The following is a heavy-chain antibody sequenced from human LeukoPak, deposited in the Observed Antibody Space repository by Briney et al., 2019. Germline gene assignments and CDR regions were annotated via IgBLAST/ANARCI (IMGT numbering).Heavy chain of an antibody. J-gene: IGHJ4*02. D-gene: IGHD2-15*01. CDR2: ISYDGSNK. CDR1: GFTFSSYG. CDR3: ARLGLRARSIVVVVAAPAY. V-gene: IGHV3-30*03. Sequence: GGSLRLSCAASGFTFSSYGMHWVRQAPGKGLEWVAVISYDGSNKYYADSVKGRFTISRDNSKNTLYLQMNRLRAEDTAVYYCARLGLRARSIVVVVAAPAYWGQGTLVTVSS.